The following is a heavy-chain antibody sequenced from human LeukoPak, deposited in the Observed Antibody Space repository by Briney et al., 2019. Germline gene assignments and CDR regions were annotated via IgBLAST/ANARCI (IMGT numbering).Heavy chain of an antibody. J-gene: IGHJ3*02. CDR1: GYNFNSQW. D-gene: IGHD7-27*01. Sequence: GESLKISCKASGYNFNSQWIGWVRQMPGKGLEWMGITFGGDFDTKYNPAFQGLVTMSVDKSTNTAYLQWTNLEASDTAVYYCGRPQDFGLTGMNAFDIWGQGTMVTVSS. CDR3: GRPQDFGLTGMNAFDI. V-gene: IGHV5-51*01. CDR2: TFGGDFDT.